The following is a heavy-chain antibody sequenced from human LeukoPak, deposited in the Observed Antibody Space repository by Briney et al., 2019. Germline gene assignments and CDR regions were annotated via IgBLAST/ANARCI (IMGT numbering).Heavy chain of an antibody. Sequence: GGTLRLSCPASGFTSSSYGMNWVRQAPGKGLEWVPVISYDGSDRYDADSVMGRLTNSRDNSKNTLYLKMNSLREEDKAVYYCAKQRDSGSLFDPWGQGTLVTVSS. CDR1: GFTSSSYG. V-gene: IGHV3-30*18. J-gene: IGHJ5*02. CDR3: AKQRDSGSLFDP. CDR2: ISYDGSDR. D-gene: IGHD3-10*01.